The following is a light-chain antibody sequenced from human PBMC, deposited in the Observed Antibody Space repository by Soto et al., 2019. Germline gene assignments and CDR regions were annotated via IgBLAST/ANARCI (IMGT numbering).Light chain of an antibody. CDR3: QHYGSSTYT. CDR1: QSVSSSF. Sequence: EIVVTQSPGTLSVSPGERATLSCRASQSVSSSFLAWYQQKPGQAPRLLIYGTSSRATGIPDRFSGSGSGTDFTLTISSLEPEDFAVYYCQHYGSSTYTFGQGTKLEIK. CDR2: GTS. V-gene: IGKV3-20*01. J-gene: IGKJ2*01.